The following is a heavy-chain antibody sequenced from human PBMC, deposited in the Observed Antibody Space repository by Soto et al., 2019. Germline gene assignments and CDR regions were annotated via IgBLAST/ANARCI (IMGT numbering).Heavy chain of an antibody. V-gene: IGHV1-69*13. D-gene: IGHD3-10*01. Sequence: SVKVSCKASGGTFSSYAISWVRQAPGQGLEWMGGIIPIFGTANYAQKFQGRVTITADESTSTAYMELSSLRSEDTAVYYCAREYYYGSGSLQPPFDYWGQGTLVTVSS. CDR2: IIPIFGTA. CDR1: GGTFSSYA. CDR3: AREYYYGSGSLQPPFDY. J-gene: IGHJ4*02.